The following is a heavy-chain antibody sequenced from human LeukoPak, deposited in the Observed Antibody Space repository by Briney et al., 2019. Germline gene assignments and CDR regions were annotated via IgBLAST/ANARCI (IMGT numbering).Heavy chain of an antibody. V-gene: IGHV3-7*01. CDR2: IKQDGSKK. CDR1: GFTFNNEW. J-gene: IGHJ4*02. D-gene: IGHD6-6*01. CDR3: AKSSRFDLAGRPDFDY. Sequence: GGSLRLSCAASGFTFNNEWMTWVRQAPGKGLEWVANIKQDGSKKNYVGSVQGRFTISTDNAKNSVYLQMNSLRAEDTAVYYCAKSSRFDLAGRPDFDYWGQGTLVTVSS.